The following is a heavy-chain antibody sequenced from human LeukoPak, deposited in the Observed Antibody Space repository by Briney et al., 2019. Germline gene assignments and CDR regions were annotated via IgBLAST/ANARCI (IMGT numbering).Heavy chain of an antibody. J-gene: IGHJ4*02. Sequence: GGSLRLSCAASGFTFSSYTMNWVRQPPGKGLEWVSNIGTSSTTIYYADSVKGRFTISRDNAKNSLYLQMNSLRADDTAVYYCARDLKSSGWYYFDYWGQGTLVTVSS. CDR2: IGTSSTTI. D-gene: IGHD6-19*01. CDR1: GFTFSSYT. CDR3: ARDLKSSGWYYFDY. V-gene: IGHV3-48*01.